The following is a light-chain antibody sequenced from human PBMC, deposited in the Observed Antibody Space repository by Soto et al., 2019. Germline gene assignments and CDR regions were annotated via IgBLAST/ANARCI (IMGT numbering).Light chain of an antibody. V-gene: IGKV1-5*01. CDR2: AAS. Sequence: DIQMTQSPSTLSASVGDRVTITCRASQSIDNWLAWYQQKPGKAPKLLIYAASTLETGVPSRFSGSGSGTEFTLTIKSLQPDYFATYYCQQFSSYSTFGHGTKVEIK. J-gene: IGKJ1*01. CDR1: QSIDNW. CDR3: QQFSSYST.